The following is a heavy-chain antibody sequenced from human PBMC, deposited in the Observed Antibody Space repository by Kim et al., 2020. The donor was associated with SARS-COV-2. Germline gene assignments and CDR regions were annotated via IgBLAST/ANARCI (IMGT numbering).Heavy chain of an antibody. CDR1: GFTFDDYA. J-gene: IGHJ6*02. D-gene: IGHD3-10*01. V-gene: IGHV3-9*01. Sequence: GGSLRLSCAASGFTFDDYAMHWVRQAPGKGLEWVSGISWNSGSIGYADSVKGRFTISRDNAKNSLYLQMNSLRAEDTALYYCAKDGGVLWFGELSDGMDVWGQGPTVTVSS. CDR2: ISWNSGSI. CDR3: AKDGGVLWFGELSDGMDV.